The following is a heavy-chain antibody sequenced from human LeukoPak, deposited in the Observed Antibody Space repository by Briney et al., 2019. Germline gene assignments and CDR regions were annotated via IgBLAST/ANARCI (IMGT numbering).Heavy chain of an antibody. CDR3: ARGPLWFGELSPLFDP. CDR2: INPSGGST. Sequence: ASVKVFCKASGYTFTSYYMHWVRQAPGQGLEWMGIINPSGGSTSYAQKFQGRVTMTRDMSTSTVYMELSSLRSEDTAVYYCARGPLWFGELSPLFDPWGQGTLVTVSS. CDR1: GYTFTSYY. V-gene: IGHV1-46*01. D-gene: IGHD3-10*01. J-gene: IGHJ5*02.